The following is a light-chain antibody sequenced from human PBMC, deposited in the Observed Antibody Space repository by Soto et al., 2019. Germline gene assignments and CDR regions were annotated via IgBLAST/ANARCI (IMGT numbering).Light chain of an antibody. CDR2: KAS. CDR1: QSISSW. J-gene: IGKJ1*01. Sequence: DIQMTQSPSTLSASVGDRVTITCRASQSISSWLAWYQRKPGKAPKLLIYKASSLESGVTSRFSGSGSGTEFTLTISSLQPDDFATYYCQHYNSYPWTFGQGTKVEIK. CDR3: QHYNSYPWT. V-gene: IGKV1-5*03.